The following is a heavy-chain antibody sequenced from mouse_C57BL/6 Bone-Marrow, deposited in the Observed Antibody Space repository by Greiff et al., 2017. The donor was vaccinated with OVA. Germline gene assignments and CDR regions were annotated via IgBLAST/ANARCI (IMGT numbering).Heavy chain of an antibody. V-gene: IGHV1-26*01. D-gene: IGHD3-3*01. J-gene: IGHJ2*01. Sequence: EVKLMESGPELVKPGASVKISCKASGYTFTDYYMNWVKQSHGKSLEWIGDINPNNGGTSYNQKFKGKATLTVDKSSSTAYMELRSLTSEDSAVYYCARRGQNGDFDYWGQGTTLTVSS. CDR1: GYTFTDYY. CDR3: ARRGQNGDFDY. CDR2: INPNNGGT.